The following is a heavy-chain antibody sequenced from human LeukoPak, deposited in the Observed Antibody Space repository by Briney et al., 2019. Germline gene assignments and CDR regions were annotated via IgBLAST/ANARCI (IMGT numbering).Heavy chain of an antibody. D-gene: IGHD4/OR15-4a*01. Sequence: GGSLRLSCAASGFTFSSYAMGWVRLAPGKGLEWVSLISGSGDNFYYADSVKGRFTISRDNSKNTLYLQMSSLRAEDTALYYCAKCLGDGTNYYFAHWGQGTLVTVSS. CDR1: GFTFSSYA. V-gene: IGHV3-23*01. CDR2: ISGSGDNF. J-gene: IGHJ4*02. CDR3: AKCLGDGTNYYFAH.